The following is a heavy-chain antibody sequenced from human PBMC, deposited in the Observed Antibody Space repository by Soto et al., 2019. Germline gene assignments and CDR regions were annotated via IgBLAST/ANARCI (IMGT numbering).Heavy chain of an antibody. D-gene: IGHD2-15*01. V-gene: IGHV3-30*04. Sequence: GGSLRLSCAASGFTFSSYAMHWVRQAPGKGLERVAVISYDGRNKYYADSVKGRFTISRDNSKNTLDLEMNSLRVEDTAVYHCVIYTAYSSGCTCYSSHDMDVWGQGTTVTVSS. CDR3: VIYTAYSSGCTCYSSHDMDV. J-gene: IGHJ6*02. CDR1: GFTFSSYA. CDR2: ISYDGRNK.